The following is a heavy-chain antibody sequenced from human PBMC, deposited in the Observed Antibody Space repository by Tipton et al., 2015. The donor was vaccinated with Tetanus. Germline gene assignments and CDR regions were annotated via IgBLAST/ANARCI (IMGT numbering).Heavy chain of an antibody. CDR3: ARGGHGQYDFWSVYLGGSFDY. CDR2: IYYSGST. D-gene: IGHD3-3*01. J-gene: IGHJ4*02. V-gene: IGHV4-59*01. Sequence: TLSLTCTVSGGSISSYYWSWIRQPPGKGLEWIGYIYYSGSTNYNPSLKSRVTISVDTSKNQFSLKLSSVTAADTAVYYCARGGHGQYDFWSVYLGGSFDYWGQGTLVSVSS. CDR1: GGSISSYY.